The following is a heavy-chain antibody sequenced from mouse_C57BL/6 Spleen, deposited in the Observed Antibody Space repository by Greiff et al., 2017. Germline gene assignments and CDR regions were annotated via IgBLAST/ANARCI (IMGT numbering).Heavy chain of an antibody. J-gene: IGHJ3*01. CDR3: ARKDYSNPFAY. D-gene: IGHD2-5*01. CDR1: GFSLTSHG. CDR2: IWSGGST. Sequence: VMLVESGPGLVQPSQSLSITCTVSGFSLTSHGVHWVRQSPGKGLEWLGVIWSGGSTDYNAAFISRLSISKDNSKSQVFFKMNSLQADDTAIYYCARKDYSNPFAYWGQGTLVTVSA. V-gene: IGHV2-2*01.